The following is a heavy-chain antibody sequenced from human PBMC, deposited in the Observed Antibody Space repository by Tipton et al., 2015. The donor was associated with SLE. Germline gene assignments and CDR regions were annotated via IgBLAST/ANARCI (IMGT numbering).Heavy chain of an antibody. Sequence: TLSLTCSVSGGSITTYFWAWIRQPAGKGLEWIGRVYDSGYATYNPSLRNRVIMSVDTSKNHFSLKLSSVTAADTAVYYCARHGLYWFDPWGQGTLVTVSS. J-gene: IGHJ5*02. CDR2: VYDSGYA. CDR3: ARHGLYWFDP. D-gene: IGHD3-16*01. V-gene: IGHV4-4*07. CDR1: GGSITTYF.